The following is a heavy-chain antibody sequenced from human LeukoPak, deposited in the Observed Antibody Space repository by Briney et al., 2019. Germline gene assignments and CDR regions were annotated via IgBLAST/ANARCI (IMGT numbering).Heavy chain of an antibody. D-gene: IGHD5-24*01. CDR1: GYSISSGYY. CDR3: AREGVEMATIAYYFDY. CDR2: IYHSGST. J-gene: IGHJ4*02. Sequence: PSETLSLTCTVSGYSISSGYYWGWIRQPPGKGLEWIGSIYHSGSTYYNPSLKSRVTISVDTSKSQFSLKLSSVTAADTAVYYCAREGVEMATIAYYFDYWGQGTLVTVSS. V-gene: IGHV4-38-2*02.